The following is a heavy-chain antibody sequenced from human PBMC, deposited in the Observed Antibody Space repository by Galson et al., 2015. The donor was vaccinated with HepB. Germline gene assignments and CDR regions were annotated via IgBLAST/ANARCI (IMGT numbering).Heavy chain of an antibody. Sequence: SLRLSCAASGLTFSSYSMNWVRQAPGKGPEWVSSISSSSSYIYYADSVKGRFTISRDNAKKSLYLQMNRLRAEDTAVYYCARVESYEFWSGFPPPHYYYGMDVWGQGTTVTVSS. J-gene: IGHJ6*02. CDR2: ISSSSSYI. CDR1: GLTFSSYS. V-gene: IGHV3-21*03. CDR3: ARVESYEFWSGFPPPHYYYGMDV. D-gene: IGHD3-3*01.